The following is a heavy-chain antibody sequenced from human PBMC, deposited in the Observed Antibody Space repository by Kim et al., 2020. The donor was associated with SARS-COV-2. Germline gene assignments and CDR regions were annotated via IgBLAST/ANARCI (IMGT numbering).Heavy chain of an antibody. CDR1: GDSVSSNSAA. CDR2: TYYRSKWYN. D-gene: IGHD6-19*01. V-gene: IGHV6-1*01. J-gene: IGHJ4*02. Sequence: SQTLSLTCAISGDSVSSNSAAWNWIKQSPSRGLEWLGRTYYRSKWYNDYAVSVKSRITINPDTSKNQFSLQLNSVTPEDMAVYYCARDRLRWYSSGWYGDFDYWGQGTLVTVSS. CDR3: ARDRLRWYSSGWYGDFDY.